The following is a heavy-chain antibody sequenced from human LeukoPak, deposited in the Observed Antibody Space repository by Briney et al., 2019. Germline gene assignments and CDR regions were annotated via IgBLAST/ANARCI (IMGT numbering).Heavy chain of an antibody. V-gene: IGHV3-23*01. D-gene: IGHD3-22*01. CDR2: ISGSGGST. Sequence: GGSLRLSCAASGFSFSSYAMSWVRQAPGKGLEWVSAISGSGGSTYYADSVKGRFTISRDNSKNTLYLQMNSLRAEDTAVYYCAKGRFRIIRSGYQQSLDYWGQGTLVTVSS. CDR1: GFSFSSYA. J-gene: IGHJ4*02. CDR3: AKGRFRIIRSGYQQSLDY.